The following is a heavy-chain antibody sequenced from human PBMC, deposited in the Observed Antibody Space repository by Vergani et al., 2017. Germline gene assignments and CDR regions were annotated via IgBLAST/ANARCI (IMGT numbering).Heavy chain of an antibody. J-gene: IGHJ5*02. CDR3: AKQLLTYYYDSSGYPPNWFDP. CDR2: IYPGDSDT. D-gene: IGHD3-22*01. CDR1: GYSFTSYW. V-gene: IGHV5-51*01. Sequence: EVPLVQSGAAVKKPGESLKISCKGSGYSFTSYWIGWVRQMPGKGLEWMGIIYPGDSDTRYSPSFQGQVTISADKSISTAYLQWSSLKASDTAMYYCAKQLLTYYYDSSGYPPNWFDPWGQGTLVTVSS.